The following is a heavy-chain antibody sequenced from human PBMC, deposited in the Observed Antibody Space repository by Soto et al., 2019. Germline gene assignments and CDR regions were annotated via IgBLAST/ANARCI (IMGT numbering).Heavy chain of an antibody. J-gene: IGHJ6*02. D-gene: IGHD1-1*01. CDR3: ARELEPSPYYGMDV. V-gene: IGHV1-18*01. CDR1: GYTFTSYG. Sequence: VASVKVSCKASGYTFTSYGISWVRQAPGQGLEWMGWISAYNGNTNYAQKLQGRVTMTTDTSTSTAYMELRSLRSDDTAVYYCARELEPSPYYGMDVWGQGTTVTVSS. CDR2: ISAYNGNT.